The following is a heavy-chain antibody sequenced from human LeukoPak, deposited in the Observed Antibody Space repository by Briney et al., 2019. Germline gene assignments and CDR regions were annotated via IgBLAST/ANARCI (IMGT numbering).Heavy chain of an antibody. CDR2: LAYDGTNK. V-gene: IGHV3-30*12. Sequence: GGSLRLSCAASGFSFSSYGMHWLRQAPGKGLEWVTLLAYDGTNKQYADSVKGRFTISRDNSQNTVDLQMDSLRAEDTAVYYCARGGPLGDTNRFDFWGQGILVTVSS. J-gene: IGHJ4*02. CDR1: GFSFSSYG. D-gene: IGHD1-14*01. CDR3: ARGGPLGDTNRFDF.